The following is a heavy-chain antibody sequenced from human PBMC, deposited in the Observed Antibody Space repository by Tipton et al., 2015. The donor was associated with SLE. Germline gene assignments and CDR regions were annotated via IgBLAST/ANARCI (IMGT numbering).Heavy chain of an antibody. D-gene: IGHD3-3*01. CDR2: INHSGST. J-gene: IGHJ2*01. Sequence: TLSLTCAVYGGSFSGYNWTWIRQPPGKGLEWIGEINHSGSTNYNPSLKSRVTMSVDTSKNQFSLKLNSVTAADTAVYYCARPTAYEPGGFDLWGRGTLVTVSS. CDR3: ARPTAYEPGGFDL. V-gene: IGHV4-34*01. CDR1: GGSFSGYN.